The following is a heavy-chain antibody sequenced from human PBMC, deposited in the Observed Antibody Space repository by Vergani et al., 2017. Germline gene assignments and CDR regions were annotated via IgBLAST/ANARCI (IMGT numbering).Heavy chain of an antibody. CDR3: ARDLRGSYYYYYMDV. CDR1: GFTFSSYW. J-gene: IGHJ6*03. Sequence: EVQLVESGGGLVQPGGSLRLSCAASGFTFSSYWMSWVRQAPGKGLEWVANIKQVVSEKYYVDSVKGRFTISRDNAKNSLYLQMNSLRAEDTAVYYCARDLRGSYYYYYMDVWGKGTTVTVSS. D-gene: IGHD3-16*01. V-gene: IGHV3-7*01. CDR2: IKQVVSEK.